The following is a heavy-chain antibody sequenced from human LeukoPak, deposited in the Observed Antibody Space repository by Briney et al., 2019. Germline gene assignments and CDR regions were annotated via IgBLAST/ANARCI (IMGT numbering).Heavy chain of an antibody. CDR1: GDSVSSNSAA. CDR3: ARDAAVMWIQLWFGSSQFDY. Sequence: PSQTLSLTCAISGDSVSSNSAAWNWIRQSPSRGLEWLGRTYYRSKWYNDYAVSVKSRITINPDTSKNQFSLQLNSVTPEDTAVYYCARDAAVMWIQLWFGSSQFDYWGQGTLVTVPS. D-gene: IGHD5-18*01. V-gene: IGHV6-1*01. CDR2: TYYRSKWYN. J-gene: IGHJ4*02.